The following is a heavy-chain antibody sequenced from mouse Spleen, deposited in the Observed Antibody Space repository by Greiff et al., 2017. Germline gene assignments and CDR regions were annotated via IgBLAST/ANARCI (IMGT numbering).Heavy chain of an antibody. J-gene: IGHJ1*01. Sequence: VKLQQPGAELVRPGSSVKLSCKASGYTFTNYWMDWVKQRPGQGLEWIGNIYPSDSETHYNQKFKDKATLTVDKSSSTAYMQLSSLTSEDSAVYYCTREYGSPSYFDVWGEGTTVTVSS. CDR3: TREYGSPSYFDV. V-gene: IGHV1-61*01. CDR1: GYTFTNYW. CDR2: IYPSDSET. D-gene: IGHD2-10*02.